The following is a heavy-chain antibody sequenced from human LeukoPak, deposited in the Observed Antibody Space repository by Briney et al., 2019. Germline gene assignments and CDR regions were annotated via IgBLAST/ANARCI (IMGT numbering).Heavy chain of an antibody. CDR2: IWYDGSNK. CDR1: GFTFSSYG. V-gene: IGHV3-33*01. Sequence: PGGSLRLSCAASGFTFSSYGMHWVRQAPGKGLEWVAVIWYDGSNKYYADSVKGRFTISRDNSKNTLYLQMNSLRAEDTAVYYCARARLVHNNWNDCLGYWGQGTLVTVSS. J-gene: IGHJ4*02. CDR3: ARARLVHNNWNDCLGY. D-gene: IGHD1-1*01.